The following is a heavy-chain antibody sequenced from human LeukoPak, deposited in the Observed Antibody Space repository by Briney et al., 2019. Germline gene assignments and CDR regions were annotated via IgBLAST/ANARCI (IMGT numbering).Heavy chain of an antibody. D-gene: IGHD1-26*01. CDR1: GFTFSSYW. CDR3: ATASGGSYYYYYYMDV. V-gene: IGHV3-7*03. Sequence: PGGSQRLSWAASGFTFSSYWMSWVRQASGKGLEWAANIKQDGSEKYYVDSVKGRFTIPRDNAKNPLYLQMNSLRAEDTALYYCATASGGSYYYYYYMDVWGKGTTVTVSS. J-gene: IGHJ6*03. CDR2: IKQDGSEK.